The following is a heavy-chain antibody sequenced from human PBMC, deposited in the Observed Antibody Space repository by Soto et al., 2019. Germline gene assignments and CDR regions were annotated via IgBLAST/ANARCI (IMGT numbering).Heavy chain of an antibody. CDR2: ISYDGINK. Sequence: GGSLRLSCAASGFTFSSYCIHWVRQAPCKGLEWVAVISYDGINKYYADSVKGRFTISRDNSKNTLYLQMNSLRAEDTAVYYCAEDRANGDYARVLHYWGQGTLVTVCS. V-gene: IGHV3-30*18. CDR3: AEDRANGDYARVLHY. J-gene: IGHJ4*02. CDR1: GFTFSSYC. D-gene: IGHD4-17*01.